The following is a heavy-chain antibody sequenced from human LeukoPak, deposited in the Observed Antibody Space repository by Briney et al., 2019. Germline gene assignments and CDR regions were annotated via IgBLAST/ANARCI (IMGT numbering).Heavy chain of an antibody. CDR3: AREWALPGAYYMDV. Sequence: GGSLRLACAAAGFTFSTYWMHWVRQAPGKGLGWVSRISSDGRNTIYADSVKGRFTISRDSANNTLFLQMNSLRGDDTAVYYCAREWALPGAYYMDVWGKGTTVTVSS. V-gene: IGHV3-74*01. J-gene: IGHJ6*03. D-gene: IGHD7-27*01. CDR1: GFTFSTYW. CDR2: ISSDGRNT.